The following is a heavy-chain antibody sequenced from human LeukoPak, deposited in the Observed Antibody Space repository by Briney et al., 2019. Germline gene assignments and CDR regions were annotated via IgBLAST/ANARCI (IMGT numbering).Heavy chain of an antibody. CDR3: AKGAGGSYIHYYGMDV. CDR2: IRDSGGNK. Sequence: GGSLRLSCIASGFTFSSYTMSWVRQAPGKGLEWVSAIRDSGGNKFYADSVRGRFTISRDNSKNTMHLEMNSLRAEDTAVYYCAKGAGGSYIHYYGMDVWGQGTTVAVSS. J-gene: IGHJ6*02. CDR1: GFTFSSYT. V-gene: IGHV3-23*01. D-gene: IGHD1-26*01.